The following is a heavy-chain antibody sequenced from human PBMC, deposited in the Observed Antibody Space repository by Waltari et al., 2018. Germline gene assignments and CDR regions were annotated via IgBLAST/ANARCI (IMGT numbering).Heavy chain of an antibody. CDR1: GFSFSSNW. V-gene: IGHV3-7*02. J-gene: IGHJ5*02. CDR2: IKQDGSEE. CDR3: ARAYH. Sequence: EVQLVESGGGSVQPGGSLRLSCAASGFSFSSNWMSWVRQAPVKGLEWVASIKQDGSEEYYVDSVKGRFTISRDNAKNSLYLQMNNLRVEDTAIYYCARAYHWGQGTLVTVSS.